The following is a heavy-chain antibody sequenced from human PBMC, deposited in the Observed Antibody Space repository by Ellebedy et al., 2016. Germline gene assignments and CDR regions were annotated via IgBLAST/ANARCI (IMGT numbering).Heavy chain of an antibody. CDR3: ARHGSSSVVPSPYFPYYYMDV. V-gene: IGHV4-39*01. CDR1: GASIRSNSYY. D-gene: IGHD2-2*01. J-gene: IGHJ6*03. Sequence: SETLSLTXTVSGASIRSNSYYGTWIRQSPGKGLEWIGSIHHLGATYYNPSLTSRVGMFVDTSLNQFYLRLFSVTAADTAVYYCARHGSSSVVPSPYFPYYYMDVWGTGTTVTVSS. CDR2: IHHLGAT.